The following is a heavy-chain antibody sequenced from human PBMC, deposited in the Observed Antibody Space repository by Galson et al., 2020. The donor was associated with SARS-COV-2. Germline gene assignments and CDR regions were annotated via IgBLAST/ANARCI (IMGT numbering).Heavy chain of an antibody. J-gene: IGHJ4*02. CDR2: LSYSGTT. CDR1: GGSVITTHY. Sequence: SETLSLTCTVSGGSVITTHYWAWIRQPPGKGLEWLGSLSYSGTTYYNPSLKTRVTISVDTSKTQFSLKLHSVTAADTAVYYCARDRSLQWFYYWGQGTLVTVSS. V-gene: IGHV4-39*07. CDR3: ARDRSLQWFYY. D-gene: IGHD4-4*01.